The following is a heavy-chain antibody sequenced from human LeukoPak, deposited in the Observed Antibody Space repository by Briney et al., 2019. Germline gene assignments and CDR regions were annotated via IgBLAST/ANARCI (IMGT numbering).Heavy chain of an antibody. J-gene: IGHJ4*02. V-gene: IGHV1-69*06. Sequence: GASVKVSCKASGGTFSSYAISWVRQAPGQGLEWMGGIIPIFGTANYAQKFQGRVTITADKSTSTAYMELSSLRSEDTAVYYCARDPGITGTHPNVPLDYWGQGTLVTVSS. CDR3: ARDPGITGTHPNVPLDY. CDR1: GGTFSSYA. D-gene: IGHD1-20*01. CDR2: IIPIFGTA.